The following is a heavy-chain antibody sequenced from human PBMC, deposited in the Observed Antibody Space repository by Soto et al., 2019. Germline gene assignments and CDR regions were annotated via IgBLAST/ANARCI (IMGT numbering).Heavy chain of an antibody. CDR3: AREGNYYDSSCNYHDAFDI. Sequence: EVQLVESGGGLVQPGGSLRLSCAASGFTFSSYWMHWVRQAPGKGLVWVSRVNSDGSSTSYADSVKGRFTISRDNAKDTLYLQMNSLRAEDTAVYYCAREGNYYDSSCNYHDAFDIWGQGTMVTVSS. J-gene: IGHJ3*02. V-gene: IGHV3-74*01. CDR1: GFTFSSYW. CDR2: VNSDGSST. D-gene: IGHD3-22*01.